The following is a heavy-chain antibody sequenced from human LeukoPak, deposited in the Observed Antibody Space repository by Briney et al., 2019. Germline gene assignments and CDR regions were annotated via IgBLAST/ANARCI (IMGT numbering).Heavy chain of an antibody. D-gene: IGHD6-6*01. V-gene: IGHV3-48*02. CDR2: ISSSSSTI. J-gene: IGHJ6*02. Sequence: PGGSLRLSCAASGFTFSSYSMNWVRQAPGKGLEWVSYISSSSSTIYYADSVKGRFTISRDNAKNSLYLQMNSLRDEDTAVYYCARDYVGQYSSLVINYYYGMDVWGQGTTVTVSS. CDR1: GFTFSSYS. CDR3: ARDYVGQYSSLVINYYYGMDV.